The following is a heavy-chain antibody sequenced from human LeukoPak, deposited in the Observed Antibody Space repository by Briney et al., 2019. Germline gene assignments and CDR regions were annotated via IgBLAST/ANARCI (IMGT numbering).Heavy chain of an antibody. CDR1: GFTFSSYA. Sequence: GRSLRLSCAASGFTFSSYAMHWVRQAPGKGLEWVGRIKSKTDGGTTDYAAPVKGRFTISRDDSKNTLYLQMNSLKTEDTAVYYCTTDGQGVDSWNYWGQGTLVTVSS. CDR3: TTDGQGVDSWNY. J-gene: IGHJ4*02. V-gene: IGHV3-15*07. D-gene: IGHD2-8*01. CDR2: IKSKTDGGTT.